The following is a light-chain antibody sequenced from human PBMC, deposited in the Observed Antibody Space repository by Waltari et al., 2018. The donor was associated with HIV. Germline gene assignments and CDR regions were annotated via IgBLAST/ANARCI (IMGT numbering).Light chain of an antibody. J-gene: IGKJ2*01. Sequence: EIVMTQSPATLSVSPGERATLFCRASQSISSDLAWYQQKPGQAPRLLIYGASTRAPGIPVKFTGSGSGTEFTLTIRSLQSEDFAIYYCQQYNNWPPGMYAFGQGTKLEMK. CDR1: QSISSD. V-gene: IGKV3-15*01. CDR3: QQYNNWPPGMYA. CDR2: GAS.